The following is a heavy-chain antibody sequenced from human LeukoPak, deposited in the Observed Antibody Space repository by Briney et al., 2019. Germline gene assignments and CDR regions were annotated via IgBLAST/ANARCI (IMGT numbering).Heavy chain of an antibody. V-gene: IGHV3-21*01. J-gene: IGHJ6*03. Sequence: GGSLRLSCAASGFTFSSDAMRWVRQAPGKGLEWVSSISSSSSYIYYADSVKGRFTISRDNAKNSLYLQMNSLRAEDTAVYYCARDTVGTAMVYYYYYYMDVWGKGTTVTVSS. D-gene: IGHD5-18*01. CDR2: ISSSSSYI. CDR3: ARDTVGTAMVYYYYYYMDV. CDR1: GFTFSSDA.